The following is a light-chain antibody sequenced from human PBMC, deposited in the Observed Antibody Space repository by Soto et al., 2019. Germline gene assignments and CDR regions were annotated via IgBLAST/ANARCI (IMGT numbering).Light chain of an antibody. V-gene: IGLV2-8*01. CDR1: SSDVGGYNY. J-gene: IGLJ2*01. CDR3: SSYGGRKDVI. Sequence: QSALTQPPSASGSPGQSVTISCTGTSSDVGGYNYVSWYQQHPGKAPKLIIYEVIKRPSGVSARFSGSKSGNTASLTVSGLQAEDAADYYCSSYGGRKDVIFGGGTSSPS. CDR2: EVI.